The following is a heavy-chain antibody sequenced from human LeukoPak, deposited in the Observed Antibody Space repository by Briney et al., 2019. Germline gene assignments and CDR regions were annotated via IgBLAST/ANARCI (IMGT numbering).Heavy chain of an antibody. CDR3: AKGQELTTVTTMNY. D-gene: IGHD4-17*01. CDR2: ISYDGSNK. CDR1: GFTFSSYG. V-gene: IGHV3-30*18. Sequence: GRSLRLSCAASGFTFSSYGMHWVRQAPGKGLEWVAVISYDGSNKYYADSVKGRFTISRDNSKNTLYLQMNSLRAEDTAVYYCAKGQELTTVTTMNYWGQGTLVTVSS. J-gene: IGHJ4*02.